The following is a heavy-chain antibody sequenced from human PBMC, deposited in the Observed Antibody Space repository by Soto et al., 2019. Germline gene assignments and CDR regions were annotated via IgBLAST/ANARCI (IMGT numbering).Heavy chain of an antibody. J-gene: IGHJ6*02. CDR3: TRSTRYYYYGMDV. Sequence: GGSLRLSCAASGFTFSGSAMHWVRQASGKGLEWVGRIRSKANSYATAYAASVKGRFTISRDDSKNTAYLQMNSLKTEDTAVYYCTRSTRYYYYGMDVWGQGTTVTVSS. V-gene: IGHV3-73*01. CDR1: GFTFSGSA. CDR2: IRSKANSYAT.